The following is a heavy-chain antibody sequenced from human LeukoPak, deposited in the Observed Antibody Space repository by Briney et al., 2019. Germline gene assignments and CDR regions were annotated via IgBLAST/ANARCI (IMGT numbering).Heavy chain of an antibody. CDR2: IDPSDSYT. V-gene: IGHV5-10-1*01. D-gene: IGHD5-12*01. CDR3: ARHEGGYAASDY. J-gene: IGHJ4*02. CDR1: GYSFTRYW. Sequence: GASLRISCKGSGYSFTRYWITWVRQMPGKGLEWMGRIDPSDSYTDYSPSFQGHVTISADKSINTAYLQWSSLKASDTAMYYCARHEGGYAASDYWGQGTLVTVSS.